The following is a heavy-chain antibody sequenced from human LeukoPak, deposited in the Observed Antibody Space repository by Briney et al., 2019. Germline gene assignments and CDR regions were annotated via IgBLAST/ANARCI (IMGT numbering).Heavy chain of an antibody. D-gene: IGHD2-2*01. Sequence: SETLSLTCAVYGGSFSGYYWSWIRQPPGKGLEWIGEINHSGSTNYNPSLKSRVTISVDKSKNQFSLKLSSVTAADTAVYYCARGRGCSSTRCYFFYWGQGTLVTVSS. J-gene: IGHJ4*02. CDR1: GGSFSGYY. CDR2: INHSGST. V-gene: IGHV4-34*01. CDR3: ARGRGCSSTRCYFFY.